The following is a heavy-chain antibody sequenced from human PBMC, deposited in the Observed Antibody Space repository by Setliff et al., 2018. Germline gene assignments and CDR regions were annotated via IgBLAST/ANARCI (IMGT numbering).Heavy chain of an antibody. CDR2: MYHSGST. CDR1: GYSISSGYY. Sequence: PSETLSLTCTVSGYSISSGYYWGWIRQPPGKGLEWIGNMYHSGSTYYNPSLKSRVTISVDRSKNQFSLKLSSVTAADTAVYYCARAPRIAAAGTWSAGYGMDVWGQGTTVTVSS. J-gene: IGHJ6*02. CDR3: ARAPRIAAAGTWSAGYGMDV. D-gene: IGHD6-13*01. V-gene: IGHV4-38-2*02.